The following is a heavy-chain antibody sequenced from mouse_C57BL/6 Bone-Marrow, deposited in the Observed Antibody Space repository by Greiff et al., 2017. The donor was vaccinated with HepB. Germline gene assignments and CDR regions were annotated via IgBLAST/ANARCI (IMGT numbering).Heavy chain of an antibody. J-gene: IGHJ3*01. D-gene: IGHD3-3*01. CDR2: IDPSDSYT. CDR3: ARGTAY. V-gene: IGHV1-69*01. CDR1: GYTFTSYW. Sequence: VQLQQPGAELVMPGASVKLSCKASGYTFTSYWMHWVKQRPGQGLEWIGEIDPSDSYTNYNQKFKGKSTLTVDKSSSTAYMQLSSLTSEDSAVYYCARGTAYWGQGTRVTVSA.